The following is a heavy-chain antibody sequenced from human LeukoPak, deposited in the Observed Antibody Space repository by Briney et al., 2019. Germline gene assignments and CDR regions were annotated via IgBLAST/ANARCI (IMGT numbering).Heavy chain of an antibody. V-gene: IGHV4-61*02. D-gene: IGHD1-26*01. CDR1: GGSISSGGYY. CDR2: IYTSGST. CDR3: ARDGGSYHYYSDY. Sequence: SQTLSLTCTVSGGSISSGGYYWSWIRQPAGKGLEWIGRIYTSGSTNYNPSLKSRVTMSVDTSKNQFSLKLSSVTAADTAVYYCARDGGSYHYYSDYWGQGTLVTVSS. J-gene: IGHJ4*02.